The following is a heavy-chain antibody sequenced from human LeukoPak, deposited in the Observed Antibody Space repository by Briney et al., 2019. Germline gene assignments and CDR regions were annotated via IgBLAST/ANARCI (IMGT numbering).Heavy chain of an antibody. J-gene: IGHJ4*02. V-gene: IGHV3-23*01. CDR2: ISGSGRST. CDR1: GFTYSNYA. Sequence: GGSLRLSCAASGFTYSNYAMNWVRQAPGKGLEWVSVISGSGRSTYYADSVKGRFTISRDNSKNTLYLQMNSLRAEDTAVYYCAKATDYYGSGSYFDYWGQGTLVTVSS. CDR3: AKATDYYGSGSYFDY. D-gene: IGHD3-10*01.